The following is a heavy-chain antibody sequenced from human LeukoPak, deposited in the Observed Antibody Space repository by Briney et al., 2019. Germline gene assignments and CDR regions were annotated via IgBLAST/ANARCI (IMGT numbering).Heavy chain of an antibody. CDR2: IYTSGST. J-gene: IGHJ6*03. CDR3: ARGGNRYYYYYMDV. Sequence: SETLSLTCTVSGGSISSYYWSWIRQPAGKGLEWIGRIYTSGSTNYNPPLKSRVTISVDTSKNQFSLKLSSVTAADTAVYYCARGGNRYYYYYMDVWGKGTTVTVSS. V-gene: IGHV4-4*07. D-gene: IGHD1-14*01. CDR1: GGSISSYY.